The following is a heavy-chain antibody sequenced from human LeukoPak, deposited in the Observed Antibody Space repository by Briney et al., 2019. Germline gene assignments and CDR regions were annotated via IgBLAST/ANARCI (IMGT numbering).Heavy chain of an antibody. V-gene: IGHV3-48*01. CDR3: AKDQKGGDSFVYYYYYGTDV. D-gene: IGHD2-21*02. Sequence: GSLRPFLAASGFTLSSHCIELGRPAPGEGVGWVSLIYNSNSTIYYADSVKGRFTISRDNAKNSLYLQMNSLRAEDTAVYYCAKDQKGGDSFVYYYYYGTDVWGQGTAVTVSS. CDR2: IYNSNSTI. CDR1: GFTLSSHC. J-gene: IGHJ6*02.